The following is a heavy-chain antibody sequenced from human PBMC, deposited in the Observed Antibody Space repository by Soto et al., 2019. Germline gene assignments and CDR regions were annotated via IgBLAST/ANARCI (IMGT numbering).Heavy chain of an antibody. CDR3: ARHQSPKHDFWSGSRMRDWFDP. CDR1: GGSISSSSYY. D-gene: IGHD3-3*01. V-gene: IGHV4-39*01. CDR2: IYYSGST. Sequence: SETLSLTCTVSGGSISSSSYYWGWIRQPPGKGLEWIGSIYYSGSTYYNPSLKSRVTISVDTSKNQFSLKLSSVTAADTAVYYCARHQSPKHDFWSGSRMRDWFDPWGQGTLVTVSS. J-gene: IGHJ5*02.